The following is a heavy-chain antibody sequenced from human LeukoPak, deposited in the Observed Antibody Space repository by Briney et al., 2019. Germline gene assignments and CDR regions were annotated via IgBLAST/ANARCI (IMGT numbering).Heavy chain of an antibody. J-gene: IGHJ4*02. CDR3: ARDSDD. Sequence: GGSLRLSCTASGFTFGDYAMSWVRQAPGKGLEWVSSISSSSSYIYYADSVKGRFTISRDNTKNSLYLQMNSLRAEDTAVYYCARDSDDWGQGTLVTVST. CDR1: GFTFGDYA. CDR2: ISSSSSYI. V-gene: IGHV3-21*01.